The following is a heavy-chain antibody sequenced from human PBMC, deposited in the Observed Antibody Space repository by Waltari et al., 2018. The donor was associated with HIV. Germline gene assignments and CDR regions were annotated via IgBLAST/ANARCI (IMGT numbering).Heavy chain of an antibody. D-gene: IGHD3-10*01. J-gene: IGHJ6*02. V-gene: IGHV4-4*07. CDR1: GGSISSYY. CDR3: ARGGDYYGSGSHHYYYYGMDV. Sequence: QVQLQESGPGLVKPSETLSLTCTVSGGSISSYYWSWIRQPAGKGLEWIGRIYTSGSNNSNPSRKSRVTMSVDTSKNQFSLKLSSVTAADTAVYYCARGGDYYGSGSHHYYYYGMDVWGQGTTVTVSS. CDR2: IYTSGSN.